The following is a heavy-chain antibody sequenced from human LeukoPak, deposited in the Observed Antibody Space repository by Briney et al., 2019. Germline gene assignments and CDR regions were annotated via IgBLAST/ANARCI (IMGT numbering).Heavy chain of an antibody. V-gene: IGHV3-53*01. CDR1: GFSVGTKY. CDR3: ARVGDHYHWYFDL. D-gene: IGHD3-10*01. J-gene: IGHJ2*01. Sequence: GGSLRLSCEASGFSVGTKYMNWVRQAPGKGLGWVSILYSGVDTYYADSVKGRFTISRDNSKNTLFLQMNSLRADDTAVYYCARVGDHYHWYFDLWGRGTRVSVSS. CDR2: LYSGVDT.